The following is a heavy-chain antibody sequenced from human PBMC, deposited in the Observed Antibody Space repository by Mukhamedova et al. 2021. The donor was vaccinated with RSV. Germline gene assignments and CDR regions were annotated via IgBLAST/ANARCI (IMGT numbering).Heavy chain of an antibody. J-gene: IGHJ3*02. CDR3: ASVVVPAAINDAFDI. CDR2: IYHSGST. Sequence: GKGLEWIGSIYHSGSTYYNPSAKSRVTIPVDTSKNQFSLKLSSVTAADTAVYYCASVVVPAAINDAFDIWGQGPMVTVPS. D-gene: IGHD2-2*02. V-gene: IGHV4-38-2*01.